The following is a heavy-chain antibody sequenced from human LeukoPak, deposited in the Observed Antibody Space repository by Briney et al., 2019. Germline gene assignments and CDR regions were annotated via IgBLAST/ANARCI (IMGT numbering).Heavy chain of an antibody. CDR1: GFPFSRYA. V-gene: IGHV3-30-3*01. CDR3: VTPGSTSFPY. J-gene: IGHJ4*02. Sequence: GGSLRLSCAASGFPFSRYAMHWVRQAPGRGLEWVGVISHDGANKDYADSVEGRFIISRDNSENTLYLQTNSLRAEDTAVYYCVTPGSTSFPYWGQGTLVTVSS. D-gene: IGHD6-13*01. CDR2: ISHDGANK.